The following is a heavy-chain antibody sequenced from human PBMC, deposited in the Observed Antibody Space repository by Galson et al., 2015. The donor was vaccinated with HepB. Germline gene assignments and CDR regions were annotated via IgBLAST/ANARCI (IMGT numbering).Heavy chain of an antibody. J-gene: IGHJ4*02. CDR1: GFTFSSYG. Sequence: SLRLSCAASGFTFSSYGMHWVRQAPGKGLEWVAFIRYDGSNKYYADSVKGRFTISRDNSKNTLYLQMNSLRAEDTAVYYCANIFGYSSSWEDYWGQGTLVTVSS. D-gene: IGHD6-13*01. CDR2: IRYDGSNK. V-gene: IGHV3-30*02. CDR3: ANIFGYSSSWEDY.